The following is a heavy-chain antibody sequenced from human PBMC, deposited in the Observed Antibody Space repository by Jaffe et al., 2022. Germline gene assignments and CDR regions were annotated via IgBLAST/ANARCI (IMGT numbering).Heavy chain of an antibody. D-gene: IGHD6-19*01. CDR1: GYTFTGYY. V-gene: IGHV1-2*02. J-gene: IGHJ3*02. Sequence: QVQLVQSGAEVKKPGASVKVSCKASGYTFTGYYMHWVRQAPGQGLEWMGWINPNSGGTNYAQKFQGRVTMTRDTSISTAYMELSRLRSDDTAVYYCARVGYSSGWDRDAFDIWGQGTMVTVSS. CDR2: INPNSGGT. CDR3: ARVGYSSGWDRDAFDI.